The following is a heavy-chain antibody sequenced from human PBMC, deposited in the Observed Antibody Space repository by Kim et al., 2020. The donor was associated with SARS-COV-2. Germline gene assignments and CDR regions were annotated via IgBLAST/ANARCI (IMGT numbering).Heavy chain of an antibody. CDR3: ATPTLYSSSWLPYYYYYYGMDV. CDR1: GYTFTSYA. V-gene: IGHV1-3*01. CDR2: INAGNGNT. J-gene: IGHJ6*02. D-gene: IGHD6-13*01. Sequence: ASVKVSCKASGYTFTSYAMHWVRQAPGQRLEWMGWINAGNGNTKYSQKFQGRVTITRDTSASTAYMELSSLRSEDTAVYYCATPTLYSSSWLPYYYYYYGMDVWGQGTTVTVSS.